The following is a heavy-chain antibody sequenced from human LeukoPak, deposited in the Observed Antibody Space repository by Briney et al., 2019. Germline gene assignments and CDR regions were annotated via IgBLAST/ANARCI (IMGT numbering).Heavy chain of an antibody. V-gene: IGHV3-48*03. CDR2: ISGSGGST. Sequence: PGGSLRLSCAASGFSFSSYEMNWVRQAPGKGLEWVSAISGSGGSTYYADSVKGRFTISRDNANNSLYLQMNSLRAEDTAVYYCARDSRRSFDYWGQGTLVTVSS. J-gene: IGHJ4*02. D-gene: IGHD1-14*01. CDR3: ARDSRRSFDY. CDR1: GFSFSSYE.